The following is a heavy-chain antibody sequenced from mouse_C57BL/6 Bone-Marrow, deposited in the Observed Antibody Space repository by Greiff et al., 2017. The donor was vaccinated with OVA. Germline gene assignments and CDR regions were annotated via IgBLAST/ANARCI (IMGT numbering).Heavy chain of an antibody. Sequence: VQLKQSGAELVRPGASVKLSCTASGFNIKDDYMHWVKQRPEQGLEWIGWIDPENGDTEDASKFQGKATITADTSSNTAYLPLSSLTSEDTASYHCTCRSRDYGSSYSDYWGQGTTLTASS. CDR1: GFNIKDDY. V-gene: IGHV14-4*01. D-gene: IGHD1-1*01. CDR2: IDPENGDT. J-gene: IGHJ2*01. CDR3: TCRSRDYGSSYSDY.